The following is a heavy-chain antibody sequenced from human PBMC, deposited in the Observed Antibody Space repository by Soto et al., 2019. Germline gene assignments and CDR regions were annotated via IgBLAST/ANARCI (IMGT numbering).Heavy chain of an antibody. V-gene: IGHV1-46*01. CDR1: GYTFTSYY. Sequence: ASVKVSCKASGYTFTSYYMNWVRQAPGQGLEWLGIINPSGGYTTYAQRFLGRVTMTSDTSTSTVHMELGSLTSEDTAVYYCARDLGRGYDPGDYWGQGTLVTAPQ. J-gene: IGHJ4*02. CDR3: ARDLGRGYDPGDY. CDR2: INPSGGYT. D-gene: IGHD5-12*01.